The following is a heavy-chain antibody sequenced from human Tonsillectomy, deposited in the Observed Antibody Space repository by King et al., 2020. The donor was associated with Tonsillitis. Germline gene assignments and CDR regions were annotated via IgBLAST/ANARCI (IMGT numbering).Heavy chain of an antibody. J-gene: IGHJ4*02. D-gene: IGHD2/OR15-2a*01. Sequence: VQLVESGAEVKKPGASVKVSCKASNYTFTSYGISWVRQAPGQGLEWMGWISPYNGNTYYAQKFQGRVTMTTDTSTNTAYMELRSLTSDDTAVYYCERAALPPPFFYLENGGQGPRAPVP. CDR2: ISPYNGNT. CDR3: ERAALPPPFFYLEN. V-gene: IGHV1-18*04. CDR1: NYTFTSYG.